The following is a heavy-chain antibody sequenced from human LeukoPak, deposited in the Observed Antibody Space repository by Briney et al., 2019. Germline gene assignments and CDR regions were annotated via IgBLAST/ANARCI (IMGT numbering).Heavy chain of an antibody. Sequence: SETLSLTCTVSDGSISSRNYYWGWIRQPPGKGLEWIGSIDYNGDTYYNPSLASRVTMSEDTSKNPFSLKLNSVTAEDTAVYYCARGHRGVFTDPINYWAQGTLVTVSS. V-gene: IGHV4-39*01. CDR1: DGSISSRNYY. J-gene: IGHJ4*02. CDR3: ARGHRGVFTDPINY. D-gene: IGHD5-12*01. CDR2: IDYNGDT.